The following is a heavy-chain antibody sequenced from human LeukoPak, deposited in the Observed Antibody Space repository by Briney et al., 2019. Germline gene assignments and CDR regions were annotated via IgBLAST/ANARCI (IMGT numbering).Heavy chain of an antibody. V-gene: IGHV3-9*01. J-gene: IGHJ4*02. CDR3: AKDSRGANFGDFDY. Sequence: PGGSLRLSCAASRFTFDDYAMHWVRQAPGKGLEWVSGISGNSGSIGYADSVKGRFTISRDNSKNTVYLQVSSLRDDETAVYYCAKDSRGANFGDFDYWGQGTLVTVSS. CDR1: RFTFDDYA. D-gene: IGHD3-10*01. CDR2: ISGNSGSI.